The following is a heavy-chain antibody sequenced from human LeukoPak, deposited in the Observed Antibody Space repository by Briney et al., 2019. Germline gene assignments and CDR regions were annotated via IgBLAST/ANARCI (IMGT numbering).Heavy chain of an antibody. D-gene: IGHD2-2*01. V-gene: IGHV1-69*05. J-gene: IGHJ4*02. Sequence: GASVKVSCKASGGTFSSYAISWVRQAPGQGLEWMGGIIPIFGTANYAQKFQGRVTITTDESTSTAYMELSSLRSEDTAVYYCAKISYQLLEGDDYWGQGTLVTVSS. CDR1: GGTFSSYA. CDR3: AKISYQLLEGDDY. CDR2: IIPIFGTA.